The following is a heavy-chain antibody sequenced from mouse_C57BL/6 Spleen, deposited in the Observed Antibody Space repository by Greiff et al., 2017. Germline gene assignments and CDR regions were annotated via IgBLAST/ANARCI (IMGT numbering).Heavy chain of an antibody. CDR1: GYTFTSYW. J-gene: IGHJ4*01. V-gene: IGHV1-50*01. D-gene: IGHD1-1*01. CDR2: IDPSDSYT. CDR3: ARRYYYGSSYGAMDY. Sequence: QVQLQQPGAELVKPGASVKLSCKASGYTFTSYWMQWVKQRPGQGLEWIGEIDPSDSYTNYNQKFKGKATLTVDTSSSTAYMQLSSLTSEDSAVYYCARRYYYGSSYGAMDYWGQGNSVTVSS.